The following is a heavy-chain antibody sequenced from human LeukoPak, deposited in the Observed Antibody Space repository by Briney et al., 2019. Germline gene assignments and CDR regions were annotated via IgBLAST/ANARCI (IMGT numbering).Heavy chain of an antibody. CDR2: IYTSGGT. D-gene: IGHD3-22*01. CDR1: GGSVSSHF. CDR3: ARQYPYESGGFSTYFDY. V-gene: IGHV4-4*07. J-gene: IGHJ4*02. Sequence: PSETLSLTCTVSGGSVSSHFWSWIRQPAGKGLEWIGRIYTSGGTNYNPSLKSRVTMSVDTSKKQFSLKLSSVTAADTAVYYCARQYPYESGGFSTYFDYWGQGTLVTVSS.